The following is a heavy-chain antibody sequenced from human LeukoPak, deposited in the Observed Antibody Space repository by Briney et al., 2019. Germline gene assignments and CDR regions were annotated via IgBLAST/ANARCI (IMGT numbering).Heavy chain of an antibody. CDR2: IYYSGST. J-gene: IGHJ6*02. CDR1: GGSISSYY. D-gene: IGHD5-18*01. CDR3: ARTRGYSYSYYYYGMDV. Sequence: SETLSLTCTVSGGSISSYYWSWIRQPPGKGLEWIAYIYYSGSTGYNPSLKSRVSISVDTSKNQFSPKLSSVTAADTAVYYCARTRGYSYSYYYYGMDVWGQGTTVTVSS. V-gene: IGHV4-59*01.